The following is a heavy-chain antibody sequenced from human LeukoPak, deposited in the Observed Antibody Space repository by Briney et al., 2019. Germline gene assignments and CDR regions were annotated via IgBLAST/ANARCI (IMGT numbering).Heavy chain of an antibody. CDR3: ARVEEGYGSGRRENYYYYYMDV. J-gene: IGHJ6*03. CDR1: GFTFSTYS. D-gene: IGHD3-10*01. CDR2: IHHSGST. V-gene: IGHV4-34*01. Sequence: GSLRLSCAASGFTFSTYSMNWIRQPPGKGLEWIGEIHHSGSTKYNPSLQSRVTISVDTSKNQFSLKLSSVTAADTAVYYCARVEEGYGSGRRENYYYYYMDVWGKGTTVTISS.